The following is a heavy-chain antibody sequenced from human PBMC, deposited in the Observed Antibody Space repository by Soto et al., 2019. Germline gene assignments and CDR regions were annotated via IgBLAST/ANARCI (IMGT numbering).Heavy chain of an antibody. CDR1: GGSMTSGDQY. CDR2: INHRGSL. J-gene: IGHJ5*02. CDR3: ARAASPYFDLLSAFHP. D-gene: IGHD3-9*01. V-gene: IGHV4-30-4*02. Sequence: PSETLSLTCTVMGGSMTSGDQYWTWIRHRPGEGLEWFGYINHRGSLYYNPSLKSRVSMSVDTSKNQFSLRLTSLSAADTAVYYCARAASPYFDLLSAFHPWGQGTLVTVSS.